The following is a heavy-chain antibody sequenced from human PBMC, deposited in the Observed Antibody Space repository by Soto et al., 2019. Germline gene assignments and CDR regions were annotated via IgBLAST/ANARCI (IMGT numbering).Heavy chain of an antibody. J-gene: IGHJ4*02. Sequence: QVQLQESGPGLVRPSQTLSLTCNVSGGSISRGAAGSYWSWIRQVTGKGLEWIAYIYYNGKTYYTPSLKSRPTIAIEPSDNHSPLKWTAVTAADTAIYFAASADDANQVRYWGEGTLVPVSS. CDR1: GGSISRGAAGSY. V-gene: IGHV4-31*03. D-gene: IGHD1-1*01. CDR3: ASADDANQVRY. CDR2: IYYNGKT.